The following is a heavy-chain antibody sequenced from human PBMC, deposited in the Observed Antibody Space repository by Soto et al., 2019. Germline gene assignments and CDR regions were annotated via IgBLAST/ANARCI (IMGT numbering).Heavy chain of an antibody. CDR2: ISSSSSTI. V-gene: IGHV3-48*01. J-gene: IGHJ4*02. CDR1: GFTFSSYS. CDR3: ARDCSGGSCYLFGY. Sequence: PGGSLRLSCAASGFTFSSYSMNWVRQAPGKGLEWVSYISSSSSTIYYADSVKGRFTISRDNAKNSLYLQMNSLRAEDTAVYYCARDCSGGSCYLFGYWGQGTLVTVSS. D-gene: IGHD2-15*01.